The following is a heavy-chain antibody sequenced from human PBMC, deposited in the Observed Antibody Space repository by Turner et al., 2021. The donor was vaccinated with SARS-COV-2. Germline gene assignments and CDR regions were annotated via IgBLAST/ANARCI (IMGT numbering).Heavy chain of an antibody. Sequence: EVQLVESGGGLVKPGGALRLSCAAPGFPFSSYSMNWVRQAPGKGLEWVSSISSSSSYIYYADSVKGRFTISRDNAKNSLYLQMNSLRAEDTAVYYCARWDNYYDSSGYYPDAFDIWGQGTMVTVSS. J-gene: IGHJ3*02. V-gene: IGHV3-21*01. D-gene: IGHD3-22*01. CDR3: ARWDNYYDSSGYYPDAFDI. CDR2: ISSSSSYI. CDR1: GFPFSSYS.